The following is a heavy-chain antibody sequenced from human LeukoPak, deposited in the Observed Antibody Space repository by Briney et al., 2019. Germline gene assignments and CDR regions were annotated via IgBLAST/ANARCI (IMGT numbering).Heavy chain of an antibody. V-gene: IGHV3-7*01. CDR2: VKQDGGEK. CDR1: GFTFSNYW. CDR3: ARDNGGYSGYDFHYYYYMDV. J-gene: IGHJ6*03. D-gene: IGHD5-12*01. Sequence: GGSLRLSCAASGFTFSNYWMSWVRQAPGKGLEWVANVKQDGGEKHYIDSVKGRFTISRDNAKNSLYLQMNSVRAEDTAVYYCARDNGGYSGYDFHYYYYMDVWGKGTTVTVSS.